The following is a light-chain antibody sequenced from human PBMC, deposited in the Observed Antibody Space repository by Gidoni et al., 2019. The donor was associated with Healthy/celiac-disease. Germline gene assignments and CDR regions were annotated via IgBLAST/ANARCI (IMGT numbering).Light chain of an antibody. CDR1: QSVSSSY. CDR3: QQYGSSPRVT. V-gene: IGKV3-20*01. J-gene: IGKJ3*01. Sequence: EIVLTQSPGPLSFSPGERATLSCRASQSVSSSYLAWYQQKPGQAPRLLIYGASSRATGIPDRFSGSGSGTDFTLTISRLEPEDFAVYYCQQYGSSPRVTFGHGTKVDIK. CDR2: GAS.